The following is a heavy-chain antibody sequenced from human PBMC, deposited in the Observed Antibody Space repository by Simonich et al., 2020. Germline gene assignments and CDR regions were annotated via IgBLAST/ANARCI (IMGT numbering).Heavy chain of an antibody. V-gene: IGHV4-39*01. CDR3: ARHAGFAFDI. Sequence: QLQLQESGPGLVKPSETLSLTCTVSGGSISSSSYYWGWIRQPPGTGLEWIGSIYFSGSTNCNPSLKSRVTISVDTSKNQFSLKLSSVTAADTAVYYCARHAGFAFDIWGQGTMVTVSS. D-gene: IGHD6-13*01. CDR2: IYFSGST. J-gene: IGHJ3*02. CDR1: GGSISSSSYY.